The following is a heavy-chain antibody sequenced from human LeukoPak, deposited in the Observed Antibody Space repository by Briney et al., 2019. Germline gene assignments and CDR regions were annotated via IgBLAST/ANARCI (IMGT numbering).Heavy chain of an antibody. J-gene: IGHJ4*02. CDR2: INHSGST. Sequence: SETLSLTCAVYGGSFSGYYWSWIRQPPGKGLEWIGEINHSGSTNYNPSLKSRVTISVDTSKNQFSLKLSSVTAADTAVYYCARGGMGGSYYKDGDFDYWGQGTLVTVSS. CDR1: GGSFSGYY. D-gene: IGHD1-26*01. V-gene: IGHV4-34*01. CDR3: ARGGMGGSYYKDGDFDY.